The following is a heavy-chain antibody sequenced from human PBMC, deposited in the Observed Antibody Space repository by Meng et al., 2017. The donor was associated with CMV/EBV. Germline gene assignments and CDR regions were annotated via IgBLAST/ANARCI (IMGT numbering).Heavy chain of an antibody. CDR2: ISYDGSNK. CDR1: GFTFSSYA. J-gene: IGHJ4*02. CDR3: ARDPRLWVAGANPLYYFDY. D-gene: IGHD6-19*01. Sequence: GGPLRLSCAASGFTFSSYAMHWVRQAPGKGLEWAAVISYDGSNKYYADSVKGRFTSSRDNSKNTLYLQMNSLRAEDTAVYYCARDPRLWVAGANPLYYFDYWGQGTLVTVSS. V-gene: IGHV3-30*04.